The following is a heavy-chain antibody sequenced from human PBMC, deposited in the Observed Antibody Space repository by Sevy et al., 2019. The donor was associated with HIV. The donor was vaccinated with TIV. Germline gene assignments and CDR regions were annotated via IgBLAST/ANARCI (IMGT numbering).Heavy chain of an antibody. Sequence: GGSLRLSCAASGFTFSSYGMHWVRQAPGKGLEWVAVISYDGSNKYYANSVKGRFIISRDNSKNTLYLQMNSLRAEDTAVHYCAKAYVDTAMVTGDYWGQGTLVTVSS. CDR3: AKAYVDTAMVTGDY. D-gene: IGHD5-18*01. V-gene: IGHV3-30*18. J-gene: IGHJ4*02. CDR1: GFTFSSYG. CDR2: ISYDGSNK.